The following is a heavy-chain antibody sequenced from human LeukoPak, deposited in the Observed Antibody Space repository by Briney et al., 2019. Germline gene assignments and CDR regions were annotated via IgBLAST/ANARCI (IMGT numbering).Heavy chain of an antibody. CDR1: GFNFSDSY. V-gene: IGHV3-11*04. D-gene: IGHD5-12*01. Sequence: GGSLRLSCEATGFNFSDSYMTWVRQLPGKGLEWVSYISNSGNRTYYAASVRGRFTISRDNAKNSLYLQMNSLGAEDTAVYYCARDRLSGYDSVYYYGMDVWGQGTTVTVSS. CDR3: ARDRLSGYDSVYYYGMDV. J-gene: IGHJ6*02. CDR2: ISNSGNRT.